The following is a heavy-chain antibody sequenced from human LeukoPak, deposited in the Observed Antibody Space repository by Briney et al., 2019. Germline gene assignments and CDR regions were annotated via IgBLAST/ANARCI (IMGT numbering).Heavy chain of an antibody. CDR2: IKQDGSEK. J-gene: IGHJ6*02. D-gene: IGHD2-15*01. V-gene: IGHV3-7*01. Sequence: GSLRLSCAASGFTFSSYWMSWVRQAPGKGLEWVANIKQDGSEKYYVDSVKGRFTISRDNAKNSLYLRMNSLRAEDTAVYYCARDKGYCSGGSCYGYYYGMDVWGQGTTVTVSS. CDR1: GFTFSSYW. CDR3: ARDKGYCSGGSCYGYYYGMDV.